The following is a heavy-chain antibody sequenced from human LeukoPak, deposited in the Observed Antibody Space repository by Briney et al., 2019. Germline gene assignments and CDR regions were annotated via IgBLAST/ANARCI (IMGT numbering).Heavy chain of an antibody. Sequence: GGSLRLSCAASGFTFSSYSLKWVPEAPGKGLEGVSAIRCSSSYIYYADPVKGRFPISRDNAKNSLYLQMNSLRAEDTAVYYCARDFVFGTAVTGDAFDIGGQGTMVTVSS. CDR3: ARDFVFGTAVTGDAFDI. D-gene: IGHD3-3*01. J-gene: IGHJ3*02. V-gene: IGHV3-21*01. CDR2: IRCSSSYI. CDR1: GFTFSSYS.